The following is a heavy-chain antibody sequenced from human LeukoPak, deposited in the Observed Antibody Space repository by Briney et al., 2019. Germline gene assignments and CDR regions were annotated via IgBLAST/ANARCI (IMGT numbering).Heavy chain of an antibody. J-gene: IGHJ5*01. CDR2: INPNSGGT. CDR3: ARDPDMSSYGLACWYDS. V-gene: IGHV1-2*02. CDR1: GYTFTGYY. D-gene: IGHD5-18*01. Sequence: ASVKVSRKASGYTFTGYYMHWVRQAPGQGLEWMGWINPNSGGTNYAQKFQGRVTMTRDTSISTAYMVLSRLRSDDTAVYYCARDPDMSSYGLACWYDSWGQGTLVTVSS.